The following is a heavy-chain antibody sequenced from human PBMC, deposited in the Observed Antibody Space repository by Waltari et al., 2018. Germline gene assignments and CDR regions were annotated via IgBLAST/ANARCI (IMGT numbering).Heavy chain of an antibody. D-gene: IGHD6-13*01. CDR2: INHSGST. J-gene: IGHJ4*02. CDR1: GGSFSGYY. Sequence: QVQLQQWGAGLLKPSETLSLTCAVYGGSFSGYYWSWIRQPPGKGLEWIGEINHSGSTNYNPALKSRVTISVDTSKNQFSLKLSSVTAADTAVYYCARVQLVHLFDYWGQGTLVTVSS. V-gene: IGHV4-34*01. CDR3: ARVQLVHLFDY.